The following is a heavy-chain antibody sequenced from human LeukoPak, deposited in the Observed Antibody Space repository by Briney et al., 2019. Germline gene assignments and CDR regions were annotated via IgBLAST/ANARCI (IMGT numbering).Heavy chain of an antibody. CDR2: IWYDGSNK. V-gene: IGHV3-33*01. J-gene: IGHJ4*02. CDR3: ARELEIAVAGTLGY. CDR1: GFTFSSYA. D-gene: IGHD6-19*01. Sequence: VGSLRLSCAAPGFTFSSYAMHWVRQAPGKGLEWVAVIWYDGSNKYYADSVKGRFTISRDHSKNTLYLQMKSLRAEDTAVYYCARELEIAVAGTLGYWGQGTLVTVSS.